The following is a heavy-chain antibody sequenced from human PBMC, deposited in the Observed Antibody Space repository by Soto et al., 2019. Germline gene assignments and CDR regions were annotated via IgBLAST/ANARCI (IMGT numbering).Heavy chain of an antibody. V-gene: IGHV1-18*04. CDR1: GYTFTNYG. D-gene: IGHD3-22*01. CDR2: ISGYNGNT. J-gene: IGHJ6*02. Sequence: QVQLVESGAEVKKPGASVKVSCKASGYTFTNYGISWVRHAPGQGLEWMGWISGYNGNTKYAQKFQGRVTMTTDTPTNTAYMDLRSLRSDDTAVYYCARDREYYYDSSGNYYYHYGMDVWGQGTTVTVS. CDR3: ARDREYYYDSSGNYYYHYGMDV.